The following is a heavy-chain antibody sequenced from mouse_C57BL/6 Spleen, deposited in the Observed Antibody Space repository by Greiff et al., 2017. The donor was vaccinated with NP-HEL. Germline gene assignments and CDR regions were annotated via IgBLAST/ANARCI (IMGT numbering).Heavy chain of an antibody. CDR1: GFTFSSYG. Sequence: EVKLMESGGDLVKPGGSLKLSCAASGFTFSSYGMSWVRQTPDKRLEWVATISSGGSYTYYPDSVKGRFTISRDNAKNTLYLQMSSLKSEDTAMYYCARHPGSSPLDYWGQGTTLTVSS. D-gene: IGHD1-1*01. V-gene: IGHV5-6*01. CDR3: ARHPGSSPLDY. CDR2: ISSGGSYT. J-gene: IGHJ2*01.